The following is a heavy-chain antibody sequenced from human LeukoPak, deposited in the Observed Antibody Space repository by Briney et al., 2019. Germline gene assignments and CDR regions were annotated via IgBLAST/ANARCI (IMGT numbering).Heavy chain of an antibody. CDR3: ARPYYYDSRIDP. D-gene: IGHD3-22*01. J-gene: IGHJ5*02. Sequence: PSQTLSLTCTVPGGSISSGDYYWSWIRQRPGKGLEWIAYMYYSGSTYYNPSLKSRVTMSADTSKNQLSLKLSSVTAADTAVYYCARPYYYDSRIDPWGQGILVTVSS. CDR1: GGSISSGDYY. V-gene: IGHV4-30-4*01. CDR2: MYYSGST.